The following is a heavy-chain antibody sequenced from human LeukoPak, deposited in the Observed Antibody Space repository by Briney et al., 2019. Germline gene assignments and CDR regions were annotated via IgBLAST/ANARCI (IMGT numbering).Heavy chain of an antibody. CDR1: GGTFSSYA. V-gene: IGHV1-69*06. CDR2: IIPIFGTA. D-gene: IGHD3-16*02. J-gene: IGHJ6*03. CDR3: ARDGDYVWGSYRYYYYYYYMDV. Sequence: GASVKVSCKASGGTFSSYAISWVRQAPGQGLEWMGGIIPIFGTANYAQKFQGRVTITADKSTSTAYMELSSLRSEDTAVYYCARDGDYVWGSYRYYYYYYYMDVWGKGTTVTISS.